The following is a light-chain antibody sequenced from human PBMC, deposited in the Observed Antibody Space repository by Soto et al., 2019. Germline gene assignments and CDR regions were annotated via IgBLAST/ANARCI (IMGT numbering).Light chain of an antibody. J-gene: IGKJ3*01. Sequence: DIQMTQSPSSVSASIGDRVTITCRASQGVSSWLAWYQQKPGKAPNLLIYATSNLQSGVPSRFSGSGSGTDFPLTISRLHPEDFATYYCQQTHTFPLTFGPGSNVHI. CDR2: ATS. V-gene: IGKV1-12*01. CDR1: QGVSSW. CDR3: QQTHTFPLT.